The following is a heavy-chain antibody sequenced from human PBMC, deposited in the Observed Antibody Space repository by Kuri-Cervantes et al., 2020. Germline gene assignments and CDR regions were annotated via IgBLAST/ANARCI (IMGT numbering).Heavy chain of an antibody. V-gene: IGHV3-33*01. J-gene: IGHJ6*04. D-gene: IGHD3-3*01. CDR1: GFTFSSYG. Sequence: LSLTCAASGFTFSSYGMHWVRQAPGKGLEWVAVIWYDGSNKYYADSVKGRFTISRDNSKNTLYLQMNSLRAEDTAVYYCARDLEYYYDFWSGYYTPRAGRMDVWGKGTTVTVSS. CDR2: IWYDGSNK. CDR3: ARDLEYYYDFWSGYYTPRAGRMDV.